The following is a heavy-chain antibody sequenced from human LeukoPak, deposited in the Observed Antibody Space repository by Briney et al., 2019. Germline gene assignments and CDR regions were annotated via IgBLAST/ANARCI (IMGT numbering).Heavy chain of an antibody. CDR3: ARDGRTMASSQPYYFDS. D-gene: IGHD5-24*01. V-gene: IGHV1-2*02. CDR1: GYTFTSYY. Sequence: ASVKVSCKASGYTFTSYYMHWVRQAPGQGPEWMGWINPNSGGTNYAQNFEGRVTMTRDTSISTAYMELSRLTSDDTAVYYCARDGRTMASSQPYYFDSWGQGTLVTVSS. J-gene: IGHJ4*02. CDR2: INPNSGGT.